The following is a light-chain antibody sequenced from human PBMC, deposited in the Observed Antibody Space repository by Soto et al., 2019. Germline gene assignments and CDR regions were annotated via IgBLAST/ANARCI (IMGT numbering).Light chain of an antibody. CDR3: QLYGRT. CDR1: QSVSNRY. CDR2: GAS. Sequence: VLTQSPGTLSLSPGDRATLSRRASQSVSNRYFAWYQQKPGQAPRLLIYGASSRATGIPDRFSGTGSGTDFTLSISRLEPEDFAVYFCQLYGRTFGQGTKVEIK. V-gene: IGKV3-20*01. J-gene: IGKJ1*01.